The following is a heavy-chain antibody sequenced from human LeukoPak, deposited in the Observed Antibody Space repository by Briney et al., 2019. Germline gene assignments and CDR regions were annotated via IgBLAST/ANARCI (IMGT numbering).Heavy chain of an antibody. Sequence: PSETLSLTCTVSGGSFHTYYWNWIRQPAGKPLEWIGRVYASGSTDSNSSLKSRVTMSVDTSKNQFSLKLSSVTAADTAVYYCAREAYDSSGAYDYWGQGTLVTVSS. D-gene: IGHD3-22*01. V-gene: IGHV4-4*07. J-gene: IGHJ4*02. CDR1: GGSFHTYY. CDR3: AREAYDSSGAYDY. CDR2: VYASGST.